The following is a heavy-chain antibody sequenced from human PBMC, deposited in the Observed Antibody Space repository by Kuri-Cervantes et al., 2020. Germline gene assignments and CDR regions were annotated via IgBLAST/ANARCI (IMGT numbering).Heavy chain of an antibody. CDR1: GFTFSVFG. J-gene: IGHJ2*01. Sequence: GESLKISCAASGFTFSVFGMNWVRQAPGKGLEWVSYITNSGGTMYYADSVKGRFTISRDNAKNSLYLQMNSLRAEDTAVYYCAREYYYDTKGFDLWGRGTLVTVSS. CDR3: AREYYYDTKGFDL. V-gene: IGHV3-48*01. CDR2: ITNSGGTM. D-gene: IGHD3-22*01.